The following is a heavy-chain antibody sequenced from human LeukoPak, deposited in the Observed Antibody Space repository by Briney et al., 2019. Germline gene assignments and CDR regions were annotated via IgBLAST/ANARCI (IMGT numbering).Heavy chain of an antibody. CDR2: TRGSGSGMGSGN. Sequence: GGSLRLSCAASGFAFSDFSMNWVRQAPGKGLEWVANTRGSGSGMGSGNYYAVSVKGRFTISRDDAKNSLYLQMNSLRAEDTAFYYCARADNWGFDYWGQGALVTVSS. J-gene: IGHJ4*02. CDR1: GFAFSDFS. D-gene: IGHD1-1*01. V-gene: IGHV3-21*05. CDR3: ARADNWGFDY.